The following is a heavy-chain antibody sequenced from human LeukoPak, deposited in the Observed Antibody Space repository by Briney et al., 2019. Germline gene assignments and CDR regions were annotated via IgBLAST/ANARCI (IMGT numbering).Heavy chain of an antibody. Sequence: PGGSLRLSCAASRFTFSNCAMHWVRQAPGKGLEWVSVISYDGSNKYYADSVKGRFTISRDNSKNTLHLQMNSLRAEDTAVYYCARGVTTLDYWGQGTLVTVSS. V-gene: IGHV3-30-3*01. D-gene: IGHD4-17*01. CDR2: ISYDGSNK. CDR1: RFTFSNCA. J-gene: IGHJ4*02. CDR3: ARGVTTLDY.